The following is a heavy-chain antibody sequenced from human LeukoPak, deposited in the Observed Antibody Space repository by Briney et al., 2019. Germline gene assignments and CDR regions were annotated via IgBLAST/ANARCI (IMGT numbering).Heavy chain of an antibody. D-gene: IGHD6-13*01. CDR2: INPNSGGT. Sequence: ASVKVSCKASGYTFTGYYMHWVRQAPGQGLEWMGWINPNSGGTNYAQKFQGRVTMTRDTSISTAYMELRSLRSDDTAVYYCARDRAGSSWYYYYYGMDVWGQGTTVTVSS. V-gene: IGHV1-2*02. J-gene: IGHJ6*02. CDR3: ARDRAGSSWYYYYYGMDV. CDR1: GYTFTGYY.